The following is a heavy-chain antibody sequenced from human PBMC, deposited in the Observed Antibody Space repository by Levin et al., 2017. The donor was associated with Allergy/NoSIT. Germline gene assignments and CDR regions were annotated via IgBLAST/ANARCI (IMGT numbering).Heavy chain of an antibody. J-gene: IGHJ6*02. D-gene: IGHD3-9*01. CDR1: GYTFTSYG. CDR3: ARGGYYDILTGYSSYYYYGMDV. V-gene: IGHV1-18*01. CDR2: ISAYNGNT. Sequence: KRGESLKISCKASGYTFTSYGISWVRQAPGQGLEWMGWISAYNGNTNYAQKLQGRVTMTTDTSTSTAYMELRSLRSDDTAVYYCARGGYYDILTGYSSYYYYGMDVWGQGTTVTVSS.